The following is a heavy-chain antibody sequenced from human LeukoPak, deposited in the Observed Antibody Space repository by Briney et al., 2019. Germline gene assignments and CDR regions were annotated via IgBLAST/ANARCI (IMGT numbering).Heavy chain of an antibody. Sequence: SETLSLTCTVSGGSISSYYWSWIRQPPGKGLEWIGYIYYSGSTNYNPSLKSRVTISVDTSKNQFSLKLSSVTAADTAVYYCARSVGYGYGRWFDPWGQGTLVTVSS. CDR2: IYYSGST. CDR1: GGSISSYY. V-gene: IGHV4-59*01. J-gene: IGHJ5*02. CDR3: ARSVGYGYGRWFDP. D-gene: IGHD5-18*01.